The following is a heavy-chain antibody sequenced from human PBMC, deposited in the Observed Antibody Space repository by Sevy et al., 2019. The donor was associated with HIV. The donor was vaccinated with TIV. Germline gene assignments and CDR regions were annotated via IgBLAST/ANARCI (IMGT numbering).Heavy chain of an antibody. Sequence: GGSLRLSCAASGFSYSSYGMHWVRQAPGKGLEWVAYIQYDGSNKDYADSMKGRFTISRDKSKNTLDLQMNSLRVEDTGVYYCVKEGGGEGGDHWGQGTLVTVSS. CDR1: GFSYSSYG. D-gene: IGHD2-21*01. CDR3: VKEGGGEGGDH. CDR2: IQYDGSNK. J-gene: IGHJ4*02. V-gene: IGHV3-30*02.